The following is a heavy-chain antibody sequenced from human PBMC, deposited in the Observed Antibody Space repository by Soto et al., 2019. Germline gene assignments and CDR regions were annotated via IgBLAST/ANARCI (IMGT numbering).Heavy chain of an antibody. CDR3: ARDPLIGSTAYGLDV. J-gene: IGHJ6*02. Sequence: EVQLVESGGDLVQPGGSLRLSCAASGFTFSTYWMHWVRQPPGKGLVWVSRINNDGSNTAYADSVKGRFTISRDNAQSTRYLQMNRLRAEDTAVYYCARDPLIGSTAYGLDVWGQGTTVSVSS. CDR1: GFTFSTYW. CDR2: INNDGSNT. V-gene: IGHV3-74*01. D-gene: IGHD1-7*01.